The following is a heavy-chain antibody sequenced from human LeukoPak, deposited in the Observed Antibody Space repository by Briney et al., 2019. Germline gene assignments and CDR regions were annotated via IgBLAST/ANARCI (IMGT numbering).Heavy chain of an antibody. CDR2: IYYRGST. CDR3: ARDSRSGWGNWFDP. D-gene: IGHD6-19*01. CDR1: GGSISSTIYY. Sequence: SETLSLTCAVSGGSISSTIYYWGWIRQPPGKGVEWVGSIYYRGSTYYNPSLKSRVAISVDTSKNQFSLKLSSVTAADTAVYYCARDSRSGWGNWFDPWGQGTLVTVSS. J-gene: IGHJ5*02. V-gene: IGHV4-39*07.